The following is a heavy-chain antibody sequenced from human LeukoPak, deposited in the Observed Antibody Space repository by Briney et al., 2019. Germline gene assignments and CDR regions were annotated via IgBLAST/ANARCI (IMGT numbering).Heavy chain of an antibody. V-gene: IGHV3-21*01. Sequence: GGSLRLSCAASGFTFSSYSMNWVRQAPGKGLEWVSSISSSSSYIYYADSVKGRFTISRDNAKNSLYLQMNSLRAEDTAVYYCASEIGDYYDSSGYSWFDYWGQGTLVTVSS. CDR3: ASEIGDYYDSSGYSWFDY. J-gene: IGHJ4*02. D-gene: IGHD3-22*01. CDR2: ISSSSSYI. CDR1: GFTFSSYS.